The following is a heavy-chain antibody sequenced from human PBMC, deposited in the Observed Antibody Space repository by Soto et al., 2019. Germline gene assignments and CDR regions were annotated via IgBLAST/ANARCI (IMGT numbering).Heavy chain of an antibody. CDR2: ISSSGNTI. V-gene: IGHV3-11*01. CDR1: GFTFSDYS. D-gene: IGHD4-17*01. J-gene: IGHJ6*03. CDR3: ASMTKVLRGNYYDYYYMDE. Sequence: QVQLVESGGGLVKPGGSLRVSCAASGFTFSDYSMSWIRQAPGKGLEWISYISSSGNTIYYAESVRGRFTISRDNSQNSLYLQKNSLRGEDTAVYYCASMTKVLRGNYYDYYYMDEWGKGTTVTVSS.